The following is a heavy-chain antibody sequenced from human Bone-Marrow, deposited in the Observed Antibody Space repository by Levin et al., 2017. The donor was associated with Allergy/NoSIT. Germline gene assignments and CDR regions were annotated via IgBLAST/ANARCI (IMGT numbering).Heavy chain of an antibody. V-gene: IGHV3-74*01. CDR2: INSDGSST. CDR1: GFTFSSYW. D-gene: IGHD3-3*01. Sequence: GESLKISCAASGFTFSSYWMHWVRQAPGKGLVWVSRINSDGSSTSYADSVKGRFTISRDNAKNTLYLQMNSLRAEDTAVYYCAREVINDFWSGYRDYYFDYWGQGTLVTVSS. CDR3: AREVINDFWSGYRDYYFDY. J-gene: IGHJ4*02.